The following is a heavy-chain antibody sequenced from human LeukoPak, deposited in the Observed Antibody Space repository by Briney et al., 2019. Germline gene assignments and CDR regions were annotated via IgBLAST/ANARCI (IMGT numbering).Heavy chain of an antibody. CDR3: ARDLSPYTAMVYYYYYYMDV. CDR2: INHSGST. D-gene: IGHD5-18*01. CDR1: GGSFSGYY. Sequence: PSETLSLTCAVYGGSFSGYYWSWIRQPPGKGLEWIGEINHSGSTNYNPSLKSRVTISVDTSKNQFSLKLSSVTAADTAVYYCARDLSPYTAMVYYYYYYMDVWGKGTTVTVSS. V-gene: IGHV4-34*01. J-gene: IGHJ6*03.